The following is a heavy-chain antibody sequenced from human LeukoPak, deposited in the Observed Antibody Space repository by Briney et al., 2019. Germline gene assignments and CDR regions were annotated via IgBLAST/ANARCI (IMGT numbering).Heavy chain of an antibody. V-gene: IGHV1-2*02. CDR1: GYTFTGYY. D-gene: IGHD3-3*01. Sequence: GASVKVSCKASGYTFTGYYMHWVRQAPGQGLEWMGWINPNSGGTNYAQKFQGRVTMTRDTSISTAYMELSRLRSDDTAVYYCARTDYDFWSGYPRLPDYWGQGTLVTVSS. CDR3: ARTDYDFWSGYPRLPDY. J-gene: IGHJ4*02. CDR2: INPNSGGT.